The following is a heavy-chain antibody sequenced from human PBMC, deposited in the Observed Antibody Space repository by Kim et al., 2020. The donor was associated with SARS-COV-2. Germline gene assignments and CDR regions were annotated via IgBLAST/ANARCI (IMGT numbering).Heavy chain of an antibody. Sequence: GGSLRLSCAASGFTFSRYYMHWVRQAPGKGLEFVSAIGPNGDATYYSNSVKGKFTISRDNSKNAVWLQLGSLGPEDMAIYYCVRGYNFAYDFWGQGKMVT. D-gene: IGHD5-18*01. CDR3: VRGYNFAYDF. J-gene: IGHJ4*01. CDR2: IGPNGDAT. CDR1: GFTFSRYY. V-gene: IGHV3-64*01.